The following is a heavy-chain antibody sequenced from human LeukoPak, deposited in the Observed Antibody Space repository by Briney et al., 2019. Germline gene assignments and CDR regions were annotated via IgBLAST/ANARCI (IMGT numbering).Heavy chain of an antibody. D-gene: IGHD3-3*01. J-gene: IGHJ4*02. V-gene: IGHV1-24*01. Sequence: ASVRVSCKVSGYTLTELSMHWVRQAPGNGLEWMGGFDPEDGETIYAQKFQGRVTMTEDTSTDTAYMELSSLRSEDTAVYYCATAPRFLEWLRTDYWGQGTLVTVSS. CDR2: FDPEDGET. CDR3: ATAPRFLEWLRTDY. CDR1: GYTLTELS.